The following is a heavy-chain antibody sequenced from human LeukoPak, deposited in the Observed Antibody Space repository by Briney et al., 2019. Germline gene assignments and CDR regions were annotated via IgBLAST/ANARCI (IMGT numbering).Heavy chain of an antibody. CDR1: GFTFSGSA. D-gene: IGHD2-21*02. Sequence: GGSLRLSCAASGFTFSGSAMHWVRQASGKGLEWVGRIRSKANSYATAYAASVKGRFTISRDDSKNTAYLQMNSLKTEDTAVYYCTYCGGDCYKFSYWGQGILVTVSS. J-gene: IGHJ4*02. V-gene: IGHV3-73*01. CDR3: TYCGGDCYKFSY. CDR2: IRSKANSYAT.